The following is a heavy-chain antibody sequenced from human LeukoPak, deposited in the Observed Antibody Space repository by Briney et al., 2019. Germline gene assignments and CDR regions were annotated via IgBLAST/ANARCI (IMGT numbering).Heavy chain of an antibody. CDR3: ARQDYYGSGWFDP. CDR1: GGSISRSSYY. J-gene: IGHJ5*02. V-gene: IGHV4-39*01. Sequence: SETLSLTCTVSGGSISRSSYYWGWIRQPPGKGLEWIGSINYSGSTYYNPSLKSRVTISVDTSKNQFSLKLSSVTAADTAVYSCARQDYYGSGWFDPWGQGILVTVS. CDR2: INYSGST. D-gene: IGHD3-10*01.